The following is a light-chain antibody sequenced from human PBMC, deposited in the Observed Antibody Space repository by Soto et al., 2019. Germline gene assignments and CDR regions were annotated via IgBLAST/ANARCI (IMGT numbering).Light chain of an antibody. CDR3: QQYNNWPL. CDR2: GAS. V-gene: IGKV3-15*01. CDR1: QSVSSN. Sequence: NVLTQSPGTLSLSPGERSTLSCRASQSVSSNLAWYQQKPGQAPRLLIYGASTRATGIPARFSGSGSGTEFTLTISSLQSEDFAVYYCQQYNNWPLFGPGTKVDIK. J-gene: IGKJ3*01.